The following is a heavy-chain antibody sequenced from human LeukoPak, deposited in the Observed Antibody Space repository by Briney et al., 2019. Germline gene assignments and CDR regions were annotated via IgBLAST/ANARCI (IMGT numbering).Heavy chain of an antibody. CDR1: GGSISGYY. D-gene: IGHD3-22*01. Sequence: SETLSLTCTVSGGSISGYYWSWIRQPPGKGLEWIGYIYYSGSTNYNPSLTSRVTISVDTPNNQFSLKLRSVTAADTAVYYCARDVYYYDEVWFDPWGQGILVTVSS. J-gene: IGHJ5*02. CDR2: IYYSGST. CDR3: ARDVYYYDEVWFDP. V-gene: IGHV4-59*01.